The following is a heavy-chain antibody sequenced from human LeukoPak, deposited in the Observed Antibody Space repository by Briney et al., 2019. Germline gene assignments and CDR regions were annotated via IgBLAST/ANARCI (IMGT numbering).Heavy chain of an antibody. CDR1: GFTFSSFW. CDR2: IKEDGSEK. Sequence: GGSLRLSCAASGFTFSSFWMSWARQAPGKGLEWVANIKEDGSEKYYVDSVKGRFTISRDNAKNSLYLQMNSLRAEDTAVYYCARSGVVVPAAPVRFDPWGQGTLVTVSS. CDR3: ARSGVVVPAAPVRFDP. V-gene: IGHV3-7*01. J-gene: IGHJ5*02. D-gene: IGHD2-2*01.